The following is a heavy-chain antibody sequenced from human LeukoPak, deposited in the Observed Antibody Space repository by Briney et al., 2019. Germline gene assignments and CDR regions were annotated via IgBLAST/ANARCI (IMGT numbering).Heavy chain of an antibody. CDR1: GFTFSSYG. CDR3: AKTYFRYFDWLLNDY. V-gene: IGHV3-30*18. Sequence: QSGRSLRLSCAASGFTFSSYGMHWVRQAPGKGLEWVAVISYDGSNKYYADSVKGRFTISRDNSKSTLYLQMNSLRAEDTAVYYCAKTYFRYFDWLLNDYWGQGTLVTVSS. D-gene: IGHD3-9*01. J-gene: IGHJ4*02. CDR2: ISYDGSNK.